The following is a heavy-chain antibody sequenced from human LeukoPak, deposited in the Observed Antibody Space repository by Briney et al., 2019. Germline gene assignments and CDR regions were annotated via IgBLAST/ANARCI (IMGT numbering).Heavy chain of an antibody. D-gene: IGHD5-24*01. V-gene: IGHV1-2*02. CDR1: GYTLTYYY. Sequence: ASVKVSCKASGYTLTYYYIHWVRQAPGQGLGWMGWINPNSGGTNYEQKFQGRVTMTRETSISTAYMELSRLRSDDTAVYYCARGPETRDGYNPGGYYYYYYMDVWGKGTTVTISS. CDR3: ARGPETRDGYNPGGYYYYYYMDV. CDR2: INPNSGGT. J-gene: IGHJ6*03.